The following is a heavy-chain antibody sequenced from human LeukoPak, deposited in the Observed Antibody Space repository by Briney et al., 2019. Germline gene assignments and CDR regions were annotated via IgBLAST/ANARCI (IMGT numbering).Heavy chain of an antibody. D-gene: IGHD5-18*01. Sequence: ASVKVSCKASGYTFTGYYMHWVRQAPGQGLEWMGWINPNSGGTNYAQKFQGRVTMTRDTSISTAYMELSRLRSDDTAVYYCARGPRIQLWLNSYYYMDVWGKGTTVTVSS. V-gene: IGHV1-2*02. CDR1: GYTFTGYY. CDR2: INPNSGGT. J-gene: IGHJ6*03. CDR3: ARGPRIQLWLNSYYYMDV.